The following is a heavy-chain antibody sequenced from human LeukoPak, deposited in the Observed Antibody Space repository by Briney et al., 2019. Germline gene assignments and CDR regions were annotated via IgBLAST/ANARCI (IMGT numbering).Heavy chain of an antibody. CDR3: ARDRSPHYYDSSGYGAFNV. V-gene: IGHV3-23*01. J-gene: IGHJ3*01. CDR1: GFDFNTFA. D-gene: IGHD3-22*01. Sequence: GGSLRLSCTSSGFDFNTFAMNWVRQAPGKGLEWVSGISASGSRTYYGGAAKGRFIISRDDSKNMLFLDMNNLRAEDTARYFCARDRSPHYYDSSGYGAFNVWGQGTMVTVSS. CDR2: ISASGSRT.